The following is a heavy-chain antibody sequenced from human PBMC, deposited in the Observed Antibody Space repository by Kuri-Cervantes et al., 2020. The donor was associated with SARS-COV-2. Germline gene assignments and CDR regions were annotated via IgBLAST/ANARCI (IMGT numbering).Heavy chain of an antibody. J-gene: IGHJ6*02. V-gene: IGHV3-23*01. CDR1: GSTFSRYA. CDR2: ISGSGGST. Sequence: GGSLRLSCAAFGSTFSRYAMSWVRQAPGKGLEWVSAISGSGGSTYYGDTVKGRFTISRDNTKNTLYLQMNSLTAEDTGVNYCANVYPAAIPQIFRHEDYYGMDVWGQGTMVTVSS. CDR3: ANVYPAAIPQIFRHEDYYGMDV. D-gene: IGHD2-2*02.